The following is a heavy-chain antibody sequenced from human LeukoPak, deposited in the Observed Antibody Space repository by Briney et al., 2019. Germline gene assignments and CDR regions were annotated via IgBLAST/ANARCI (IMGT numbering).Heavy chain of an antibody. CDR1: GGSISSSSYY. CDR3: ARFTRSGWLFDF. D-gene: IGHD6-19*01. Sequence: SETLSLTCTVSGGSISSSSYYWGWIRQPPGKGLEWIGYIYNSGSTNYNPSLKSRVTISVDMSEDQFSLKLSSVTAADTAVYYCARFTRSGWLFDFWGQGTLVTVSS. CDR2: IYNSGST. V-gene: IGHV4-61*05. J-gene: IGHJ4*02.